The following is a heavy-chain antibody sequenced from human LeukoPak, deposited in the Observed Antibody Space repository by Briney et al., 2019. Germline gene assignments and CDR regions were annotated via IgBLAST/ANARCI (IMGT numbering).Heavy chain of an antibody. J-gene: IGHJ4*02. D-gene: IGHD3-22*01. CDR1: GFTFSSYA. CDR3: AKDLDDSSGYTIDY. Sequence: GGSLRLSCAASGFTFSSYAMSWVRQAPGKGLEWISAISGSGGSTYYAGSVKGRFTISRDNSKNTLYLQMNSLRAEDTAVYYRAKDLDDSSGYTIDYWGQGTLVTVSS. V-gene: IGHV3-23*01. CDR2: ISGSGGST.